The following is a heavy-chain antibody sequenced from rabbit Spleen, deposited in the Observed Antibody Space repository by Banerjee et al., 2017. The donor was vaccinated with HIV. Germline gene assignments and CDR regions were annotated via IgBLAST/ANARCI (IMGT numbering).Heavy chain of an antibody. J-gene: IGHJ4*01. CDR1: GFSFSSGYD. D-gene: IGHD4-1*01. V-gene: IGHV1S45*01. CDR3: ARDLAGVIGWNFNL. CDR2: IYAGSSGGT. Sequence: QEQLVESGGGLVQPEGSLTLTCTVSGFSFSSGYDMCWVRQAPGKGLEWIGCIYAGSSGGTYYASWAKGRFTVSKTSSTTVDLKMTSLTAADTATYFCARDLAGVIGWNFNLWGPGPLVTVS.